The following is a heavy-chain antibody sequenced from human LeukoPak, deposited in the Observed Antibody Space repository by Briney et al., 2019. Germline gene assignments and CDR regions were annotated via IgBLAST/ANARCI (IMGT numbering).Heavy chain of an antibody. Sequence: SETLSLTCAVSGGSISSYYWSWIRQPPGKGLEWIGYIYYSGSTNYNPSLQSRVTISVDTSKNQFSLRLNSVTAADTAVYYCARENSYYDSTGYYYGSGYFDYWGQGTLVTVSS. CDR1: GGSISSYY. D-gene: IGHD3-22*01. J-gene: IGHJ4*02. CDR3: ARENSYYDSTGYYYGSGYFDY. CDR2: IYYSGST. V-gene: IGHV4-59*01.